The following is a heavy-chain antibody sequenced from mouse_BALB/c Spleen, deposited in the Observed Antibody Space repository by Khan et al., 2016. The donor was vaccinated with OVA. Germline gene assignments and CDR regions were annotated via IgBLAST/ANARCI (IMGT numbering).Heavy chain of an antibody. V-gene: IGHV2-9*02. Sequence: GKRKEEGPGLVAPSQSLSITCTVSGFSLTSYGVHWVRQPPGKGLEWLGVIWAGGSTNYNSALMSRLSISKDNSKSQVFLKMNSLQTDDTAMYYCARLEDIWGQGTTLTVSS. J-gene: IGHJ2*01. D-gene: IGHD1-3*01. CDR3: ARLEDI. CDR2: IWAGGST. CDR1: GFSLTSYG.